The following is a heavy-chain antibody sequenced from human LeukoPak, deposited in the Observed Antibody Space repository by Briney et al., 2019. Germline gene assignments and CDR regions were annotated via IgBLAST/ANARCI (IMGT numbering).Heavy chain of an antibody. D-gene: IGHD5-24*01. CDR1: GGSVNSGSYY. J-gene: IGHJ4*02. CDR2: IYYSGST. CDR3: ARVARRDGYKQYYFDY. Sequence: PSETLSLTCTVSGGSVNSGSYYWTWIRQPPGKGLEWFGYIYYSGSTNYNPSLKSRVTISVDTSKNQFSLKLSSVTAADTAVYYCARVARRDGYKQYYFDYWGQGTLVTVSS. V-gene: IGHV4-61*01.